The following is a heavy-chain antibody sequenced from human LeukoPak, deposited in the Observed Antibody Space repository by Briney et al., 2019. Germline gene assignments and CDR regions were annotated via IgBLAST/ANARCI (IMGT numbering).Heavy chain of an antibody. CDR1: GGSLSSSNW. D-gene: IGHD6-13*01. CDR2: IYHSGST. V-gene: IGHV4-4*02. CDR3: ARDYSPAYYGMDV. J-gene: IGHJ6*02. Sequence: SETLSLTCAVSGGSLSSSNWWSWGRQPPGRGLEWIGEIYHSGSTNYNPSLKSRVTISVDKSKNQFSLKLSSVTAADTAVYYCARDYSPAYYGMDVWGQGTTVTVSS.